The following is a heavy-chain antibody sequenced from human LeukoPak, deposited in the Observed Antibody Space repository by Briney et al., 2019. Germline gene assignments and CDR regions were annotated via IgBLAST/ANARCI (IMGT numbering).Heavy chain of an antibody. CDR1: GYTFIGYY. CDR2: INPSNGDT. Sequence: ASVKVSCKASGYTFIGYYMHWVRQAPGQGLEWMGWINPSNGDTHYAQMFQGRINVTRDTSIRTAYMDLTRLRSDDTGVYNCAKNHYDYVWGGARLTWFDPWGRGTLVTVSA. J-gene: IGHJ5*02. D-gene: IGHD3-16*01. CDR3: AKNHYDYVWGGARLTWFDP. V-gene: IGHV1-2*02.